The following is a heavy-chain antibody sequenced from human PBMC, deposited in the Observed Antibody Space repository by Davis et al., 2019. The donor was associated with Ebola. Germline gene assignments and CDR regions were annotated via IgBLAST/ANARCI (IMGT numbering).Heavy chain of an antibody. CDR3: AKDRNNRVDTYMDV. J-gene: IGHJ6*02. D-gene: IGHD5-18*01. Sequence: GESLKISCAASGFTFDDYTMHWVRQAPGKGLEWVSLISWDGGSTYYADSVKGRFTISRDNSKNSLYLQMNSLRTEDTALYYCAKDRNNRVDTYMDVWGQGTTVTVSS. CDR1: GFTFDDYT. V-gene: IGHV3-43*01. CDR2: ISWDGGST.